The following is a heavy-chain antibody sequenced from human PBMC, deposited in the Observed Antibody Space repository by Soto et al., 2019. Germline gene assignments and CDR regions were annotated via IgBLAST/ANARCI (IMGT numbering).Heavy chain of an antibody. CDR1: GGSISSYY. D-gene: IGHD2-21*01. J-gene: IGHJ4*02. V-gene: IGHV4-59*01. Sequence: TSETLSLTCTVSGGSISSYYWSWIRQPPGKGLEWIGYIYYSGSTNYNPSLKSRVTISVDTSKNQFSLKLSSVTAADTAVYYCASVMWSTTYYYFDYWGQGTLVTVSS. CDR2: IYYSGST. CDR3: ASVMWSTTYYYFDY.